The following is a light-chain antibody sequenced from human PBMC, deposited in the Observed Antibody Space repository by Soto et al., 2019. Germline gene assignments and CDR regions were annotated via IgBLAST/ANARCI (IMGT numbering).Light chain of an antibody. CDR3: QQYGANSPWT. CDR1: QRIVSW. V-gene: IGKV1-5*03. CDR2: KAS. J-gene: IGKJ1*01. Sequence: DIQMTQSPSTLSASVGDRVTITCRASQRIVSWLAWYQQKPGKTPKVLISKASILESGVPSRFSGSASGIEFTLTISNLQTEDFATYYCQQYGANSPWTFGQGTKVEIK.